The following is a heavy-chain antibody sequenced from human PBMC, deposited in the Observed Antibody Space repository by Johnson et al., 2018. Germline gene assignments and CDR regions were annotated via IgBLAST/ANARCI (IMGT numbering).Heavy chain of an antibody. J-gene: IGHJ3*02. Sequence: EVQLVESGGGLVKPGGSLRLSCAASGFTFTTYSMNWVRRAQGMGLEWVSGVNTDSNGYYGDSVKGRFNISRDNAKKTLYLQMNSLRSEDTAVYYCAIGTFENHNVSSGFDIWGQGRMVTVSS. CDR1: GFTFTTYS. D-gene: IGHD3-22*01. CDR2: VNTDSNG. CDR3: AIGTFENHNVSSGFDI. V-gene: IGHV3-21*01.